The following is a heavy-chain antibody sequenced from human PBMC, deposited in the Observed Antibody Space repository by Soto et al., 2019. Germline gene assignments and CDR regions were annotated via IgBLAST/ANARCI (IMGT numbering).Heavy chain of an antibody. J-gene: IGHJ1*01. V-gene: IGHV4-39*01. CDR3: TRPGSSGYYSSFQH. D-gene: IGHD3-22*01. Sequence: PSETLSLTCTVSGGPISSSGYYWGWIRQSPGKGLEWIGNIYYSGSTYYNPSLESRVTISVDTSKNQFSLRLSSVTAADAAMYYCTRPGSSGYYSSFQHWGPGTLVTVSS. CDR2: IYYSGST. CDR1: GGPISSSGYY.